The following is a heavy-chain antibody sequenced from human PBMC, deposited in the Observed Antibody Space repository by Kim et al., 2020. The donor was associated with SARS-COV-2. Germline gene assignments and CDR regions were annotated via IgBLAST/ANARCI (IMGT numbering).Heavy chain of an antibody. D-gene: IGHD3-3*01. J-gene: IGHJ4*02. Sequence: SGPTLVKPTQTLTLTCTFSGFSLSTSGVGVGWIRPPPGKALEWLALIYWDDDKRYSPSLKSRLTITKDTSKNQVVLTMTNMDPVDTATYYCAHRFGVAYYFDYWGQGTLVTVSS. V-gene: IGHV2-5*02. CDR3: AHRFGVAYYFDY. CDR2: IYWDDDK. CDR1: GFSLSTSGVG.